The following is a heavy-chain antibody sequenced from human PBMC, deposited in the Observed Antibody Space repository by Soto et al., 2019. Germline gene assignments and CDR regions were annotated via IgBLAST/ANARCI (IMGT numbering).Heavy chain of an antibody. CDR1: GGSVSNKTYY. J-gene: IGHJ4*02. D-gene: IGHD6-13*01. V-gene: IGHV4-61*01. Sequence: SETLSLTCSVSGGSVSNKTYYWSWIRQPPGKRLEWIGYVYYSGTTNYNPSLKSRVTISEDTSKNQFSLKLLSVTTADTAVYFCAAGEASSRNLAPYYLDFWGQGTLVTVSS. CDR2: VYYSGTT. CDR3: AAGEASSRNLAPYYLDF.